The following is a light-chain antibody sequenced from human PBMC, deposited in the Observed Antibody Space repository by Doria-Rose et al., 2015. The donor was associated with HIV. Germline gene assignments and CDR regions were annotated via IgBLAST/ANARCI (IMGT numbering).Light chain of an antibody. CDR1: QSFSSTY. J-gene: IGKJ1*01. CDR3: HQYGTSWT. CDR2: DGS. V-gene: IGKV3-20*01. Sequence: TQSPGTLSLSPGERATLSCRASQSFSSTYSAWYQQEPGQAPSLLIYDGSTRATGIPDRFSANGSGTDFTLTINRLEPEDFALYYCHQYGTSWTFGQGTKVEI.